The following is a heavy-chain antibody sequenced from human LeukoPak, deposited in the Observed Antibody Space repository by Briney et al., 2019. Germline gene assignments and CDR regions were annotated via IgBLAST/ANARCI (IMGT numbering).Heavy chain of an antibody. V-gene: IGHV3-23*01. Sequence: PGGSLRFSCTASGFPFNRFAMSWVRQAPGQGLAWVSAISGGGDAHYADSVKGRFTISRDNSKNTLFLHMNNLTADDTALYYCAKEGITGAYSWGQGTLVSVSS. D-gene: IGHD3-10*01. CDR3: AKEGITGAYS. CDR1: GFPFNRFA. CDR2: ISGGGDA. J-gene: IGHJ5*02.